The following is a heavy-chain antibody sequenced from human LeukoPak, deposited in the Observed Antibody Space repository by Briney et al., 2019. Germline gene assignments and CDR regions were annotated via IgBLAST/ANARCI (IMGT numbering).Heavy chain of an antibody. Sequence: QPGGSLRLSCAASGFTFSSYAMSWVRQAPGRGLEWVSSISGIGAGTYYADSVKGRFTISRDNSKNTLYLQMNSLRAEDTALYYCAKSGARNYFDYWGQGTLVTVSS. D-gene: IGHD1-26*01. CDR2: ISGIGAGT. J-gene: IGHJ4*02. CDR1: GFTFSSYA. CDR3: AKSGARNYFDY. V-gene: IGHV3-23*01.